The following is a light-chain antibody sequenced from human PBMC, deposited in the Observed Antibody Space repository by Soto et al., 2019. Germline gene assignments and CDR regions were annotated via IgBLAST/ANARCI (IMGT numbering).Light chain of an antibody. J-gene: IGLJ1*01. CDR1: SSDVGGYNY. V-gene: IGLV2-14*01. CDR3: SSYTSSSSYV. CDR2: DVS. Sequence: QSALTQPASVSGYPGQSITISCTGTSSDVGGYNYVSWYQQHPGKAPKLMIYDVSNRPSGVSNRFSGSKSGNTASLTISGLQAEDEADYYCSSYTSSSSYVFGTGTKLTVL.